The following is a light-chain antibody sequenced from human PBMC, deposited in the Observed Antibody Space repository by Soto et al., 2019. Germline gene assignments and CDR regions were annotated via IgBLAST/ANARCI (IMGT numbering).Light chain of an antibody. V-gene: IGKV3-20*01. CDR2: GAS. Sequence: EIVLTQSPGTLSLSPGERATLSCRASQSVSSSYLAWYQQKPGQAPRLLIYGASSRATGIPDRFSGSGSGTDFILTISRLEPEDFAGYYCQQYGSSPLTFGGVTKGEIK. CDR1: QSVSSSY. CDR3: QQYGSSPLT. J-gene: IGKJ4*01.